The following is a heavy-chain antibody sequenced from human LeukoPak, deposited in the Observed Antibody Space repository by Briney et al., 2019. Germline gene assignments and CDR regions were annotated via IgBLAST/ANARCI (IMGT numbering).Heavy chain of an antibody. V-gene: IGHV1-18*04. CDR1: GYTFTGYY. CDR3: ARAGVGYYDSSGYPDY. D-gene: IGHD3-22*01. J-gene: IGHJ4*02. CDR2: ISAYNGNT. Sequence: ASVKVSCKASGYTFTGYYMHWVRQAPGQGLEWMGWISAYNGNTNYAQKLQGRVTMTTDTSTSTAYMELRSLRSDDTAVYYCARAGVGYYDSSGYPDYWGQGTLVTVSS.